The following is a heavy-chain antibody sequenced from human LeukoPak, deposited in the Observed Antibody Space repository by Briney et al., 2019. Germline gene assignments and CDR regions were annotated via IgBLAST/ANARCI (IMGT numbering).Heavy chain of an antibody. Sequence: GGSLRLSCTGSGYSFTSYWIGWVRQMPGKGLEWMGIIYPGDSDTYYSPSFQGQVTISADKSISTAYLQWSSLKASDTAMYYCARQLRPYYYYMDVWGKGTTVTVSS. D-gene: IGHD2-21*02. V-gene: IGHV5-51*01. CDR1: GYSFTSYW. CDR2: IYPGDSDT. J-gene: IGHJ6*03. CDR3: ARQLRPYYYYMDV.